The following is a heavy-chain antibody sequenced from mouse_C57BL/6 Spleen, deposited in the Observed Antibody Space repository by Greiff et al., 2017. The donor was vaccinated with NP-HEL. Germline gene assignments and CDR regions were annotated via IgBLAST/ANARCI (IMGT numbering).Heavy chain of an antibody. J-gene: IGHJ2*01. CDR2: IDPSDSYT. CDR3: ARTSLLSDY. Sequence: QVQLQQPGAELVRPGTSVKLSCKASGYTFTSYWMHWVKQRPGQGLEWIGVIDPSDSYTNYNQKFKGKATLTVDTSSSTAYMQLSSLTSEDSAVYYCARTSLLSDYWGQGTTLTVSS. CDR1: GYTFTSYW. V-gene: IGHV1-59*01. D-gene: IGHD1-1*02.